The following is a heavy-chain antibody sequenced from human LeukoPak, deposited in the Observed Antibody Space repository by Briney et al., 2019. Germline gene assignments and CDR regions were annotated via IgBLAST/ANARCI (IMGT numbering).Heavy chain of an antibody. CDR3: ATGGYXXAFDY. CDR2: IYYSGST. V-gene: IGHV4-59*08. J-gene: IGHJ4*02. CDR1: GGSISSYY. Sequence: SETLSLTCTVSGGSISSYYWSWIRQPPGKGLEWIGYIYYSGSTNYNPSLKSRVTISVDTSKNQFSLKLSSVTAADTAVYYCATGGYXXAFDYWGQGTRVTVSS. D-gene: IGHD6-25*01.